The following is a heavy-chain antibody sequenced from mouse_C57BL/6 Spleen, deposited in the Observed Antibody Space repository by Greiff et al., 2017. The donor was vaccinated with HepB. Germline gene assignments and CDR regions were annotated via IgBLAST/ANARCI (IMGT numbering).Heavy chain of an antibody. J-gene: IGHJ2*01. D-gene: IGHD1-1*01. Sequence: EVHLVESGGGLVKPGGSLKLSCAASGFTFSDYGMHWVRQAPEKGLEWVAYISSGSSTIYYADTVKGRFTISRDNAKNTLFLQMTSLRSEDTAMYYCARGPFTTVVPDYWGQSTTLTVSS. CDR1: GFTFSDYG. CDR2: ISSGSSTI. CDR3: ARGPFTTVVPDY. V-gene: IGHV5-17*01.